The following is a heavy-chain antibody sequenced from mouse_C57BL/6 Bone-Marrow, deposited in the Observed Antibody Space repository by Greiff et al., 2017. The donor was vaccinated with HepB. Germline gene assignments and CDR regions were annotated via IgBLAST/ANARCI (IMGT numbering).Heavy chain of an antibody. CDR1: GYTFTSYG. CDR2: IYPRSGNT. J-gene: IGHJ4*01. V-gene: IGHV1-81*01. D-gene: IGHD2-2*01. Sequence: QVRLQQSGAELARPGASVKLSCKASGYTFTSYGISWVKQRTGQGLEWIGEIYPRSGNTYYNEKFKGKATLTADKSSSTAYMELRSLTSEDSAVYFCARWGGYEDYAMDYWGQGTSVTVSS. CDR3: ARWGGYEDYAMDY.